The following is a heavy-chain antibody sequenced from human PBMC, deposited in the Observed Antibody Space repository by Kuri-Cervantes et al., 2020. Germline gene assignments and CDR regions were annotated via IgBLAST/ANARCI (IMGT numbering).Heavy chain of an antibody. J-gene: IGHJ4*02. D-gene: IGHD3-3*01. CDR2: ISYDGSNK. Sequence: GESLKISCAASGFTVSSNEMSWVRQAPGKGLEWVAVISYDGSNKYYADFVKGRFTISRDNSKNTLYLQVNSLRAEDTAVYYCASPNYDFWSGFNYYFDYWGQGTLVTVSS. CDR1: GFTVSSNE. CDR3: ASPNYDFWSGFNYYFDY. V-gene: IGHV3-30*01.